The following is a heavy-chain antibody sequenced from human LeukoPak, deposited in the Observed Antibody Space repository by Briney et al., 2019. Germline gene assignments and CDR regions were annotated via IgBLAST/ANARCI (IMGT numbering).Heavy chain of an antibody. CDR1: GFTFSNYA. D-gene: IGHD6-19*01. CDR3: GRQVAPGQWLVNL. J-gene: IGHJ5*02. Sequence: GGSLRLSCVASGFTFSNYAIHWVRRPPGKGLEWVAVMSTDGSLQYYANSVKGRFTISRDNYKSTLFLQMNSLSAADTAVYFCGRQVAPGQWLVNLWGQGTLVTVSS. V-gene: IGHV3-30*07. CDR2: MSTDGSLQ.